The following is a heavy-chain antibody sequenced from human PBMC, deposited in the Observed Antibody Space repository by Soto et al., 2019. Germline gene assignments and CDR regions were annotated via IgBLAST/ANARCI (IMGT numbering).Heavy chain of an antibody. CDR2: INPSGGST. V-gene: IGHV1-46*01. J-gene: IGHJ6*02. D-gene: IGHD1-26*01. CDR1: GYTFTSYY. Sequence: ASVKVSCKASGYTFTSYYMHWVRQAPGQGLEWMGIINPSGGSTSYAQKFQGRVTMTRDTSTSTVYMELSSLRSEDTAVYYCARDPWELMNYYYYYGMDVWGQGTTVTVSS. CDR3: ARDPWELMNYYYYYGMDV.